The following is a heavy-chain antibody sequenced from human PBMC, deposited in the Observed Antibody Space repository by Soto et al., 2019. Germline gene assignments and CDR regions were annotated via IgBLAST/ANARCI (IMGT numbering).Heavy chain of an antibody. V-gene: IGHV3-33*01. CDR1: GFTFSRYG. Sequence: QVQLVESGGGVVQSGRSLRLSCAASGFTFSRYGFHWVRQAPGKGLEWVAVIVSDGSNKYHADSVEGRFTISRDNSKDTLYLQMNSLRAEDTAVYYCARDDAFQNENGFDIWGQGTMVTVSS. CDR3: ARDDAFQNENGFDI. J-gene: IGHJ3*02. CDR2: IVSDGSNK. D-gene: IGHD1-1*01.